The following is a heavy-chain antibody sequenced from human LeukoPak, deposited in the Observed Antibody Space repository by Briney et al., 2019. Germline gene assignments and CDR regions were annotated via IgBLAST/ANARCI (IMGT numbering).Heavy chain of an antibody. CDR3: ARDPLSTNDFDI. Sequence: PSETLSLTCTVSGGSITNSYWNWIRQSPGKGLEWIGYINYSGSTNYNPSLKSRVTISVDASKNQFSLKLSSVTAADTAVYFCARDPLSTNDFDIWGQGTMVTVSS. D-gene: IGHD1-1*01. V-gene: IGHV4-59*01. CDR1: GGSITNSY. J-gene: IGHJ3*02. CDR2: INYSGST.